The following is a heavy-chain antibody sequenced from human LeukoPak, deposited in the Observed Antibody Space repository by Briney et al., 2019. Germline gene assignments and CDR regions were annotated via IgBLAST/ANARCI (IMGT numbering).Heavy chain of an antibody. J-gene: IGHJ4*02. CDR1: GYTFTGYY. Sequence: GASVKVSCEASGYTFTGYYMHWVRQAPGQGLEWMGWINPNSGGTNYAQKFQGRVTMTRDTSISTAYMELSRLRSDDTAVYYCARDPSGVWGSYRTPPDYWGQGTLVTVSS. CDR2: INPNSGGT. CDR3: ARDPSGVWGSYRTPPDY. V-gene: IGHV1-2*02. D-gene: IGHD3-16*02.